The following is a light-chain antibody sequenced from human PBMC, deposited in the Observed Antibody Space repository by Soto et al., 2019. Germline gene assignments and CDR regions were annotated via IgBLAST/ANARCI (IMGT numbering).Light chain of an antibody. CDR2: SNN. Sequence: QSVLTQPPSASGTPGQRVTISCSGSSSNIGSNYVYWYQQLPGTAPKLLIYSNNQRPSGVPDRFSASKSGTSASLAISGLRSEDEADYYCAAWDDSLSGPWVFGGGTKHTVL. CDR3: AAWDDSLSGPWV. J-gene: IGLJ3*02. V-gene: IGLV1-47*02. CDR1: SSNIGSNY.